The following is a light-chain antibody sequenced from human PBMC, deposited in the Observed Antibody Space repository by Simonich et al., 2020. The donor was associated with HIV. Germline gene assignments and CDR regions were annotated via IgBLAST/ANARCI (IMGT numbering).Light chain of an antibody. CDR1: QSYSSW. CDR3: QQYNSYQYT. V-gene: IGKV1-5*03. J-gene: IGKJ2*01. Sequence: DIQMTQSSSLLSASVGDRVTITCRASQSYSSWLAWYEQKPGKAPKLLIYKASSLESGGPARFSGSGSGTEFTLTISSLQPDDFATYYCQQYNSYQYTFGQGTKLEIK. CDR2: KAS.